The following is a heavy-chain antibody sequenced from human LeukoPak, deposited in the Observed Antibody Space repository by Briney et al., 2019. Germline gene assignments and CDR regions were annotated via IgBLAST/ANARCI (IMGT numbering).Heavy chain of an antibody. V-gene: IGHV3-30-3*01. CDR3: ARDSDYYGSGSYARD. CDR1: GFTFSSYA. Sequence: GGSLRLSGAASGFTFSSYAMHWVRQAPGKGLEWVAVISYDGSNKYYADSVKGRFTISRDNSKNTLYLQMNSLRAEDTAVYYCARDSDYYGSGSYARDWGQGTLVTVSS. D-gene: IGHD3-10*01. J-gene: IGHJ4*02. CDR2: ISYDGSNK.